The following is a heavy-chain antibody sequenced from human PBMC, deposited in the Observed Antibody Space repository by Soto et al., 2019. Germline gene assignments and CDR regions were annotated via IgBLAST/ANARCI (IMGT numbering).Heavy chain of an antibody. D-gene: IGHD6-13*01. J-gene: IGHJ4*02. CDR2: IYYSGST. Sequence: SETLSLTCTVSGGSISSYYWSWIRQPPGKGLEWIGYIYYSGSTNYNPSLKGRVTISVDTSKNQFSLKLSSVTAADTAVYYCARATWQQLVRFDYWGQGTLVTVSS. V-gene: IGHV4-59*01. CDR1: GGSISSYY. CDR3: ARATWQQLVRFDY.